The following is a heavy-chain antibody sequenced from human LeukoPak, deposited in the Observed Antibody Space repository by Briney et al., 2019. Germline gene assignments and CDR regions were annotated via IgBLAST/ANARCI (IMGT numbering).Heavy chain of an antibody. CDR1: GFTFGSYS. CDR2: ISSSTTYI. Sequence: KPGGSLRLSCAASGFTFGSYSMTWVRQAPGKGLEWVSSISSSTTYIYYTDSVKGRFTISRDNAKNSLYLQMNSLRAEDTAVYYCARDYYDFSGYYLSTYFQHWGQGTLVTVSS. D-gene: IGHD3-22*01. V-gene: IGHV3-21*01. J-gene: IGHJ1*01. CDR3: ARDYYDFSGYYLSTYFQH.